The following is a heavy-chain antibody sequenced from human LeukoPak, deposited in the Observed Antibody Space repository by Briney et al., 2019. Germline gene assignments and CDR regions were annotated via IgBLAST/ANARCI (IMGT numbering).Heavy chain of an antibody. D-gene: IGHD6-13*01. CDR3: ARGDSSSYAFDI. Sequence: PGGSLRLSCAASGFTFSDYYMSWIRQAPGKGLEWVSYISSSSSYTNYADSVKGRFTISRDNPKNSLYLQMNSLRAEDTAVYYCARGDSSSYAFDIWGQGTMVTVSS. CDR2: ISSSSSYT. V-gene: IGHV3-11*06. CDR1: GFTFSDYY. J-gene: IGHJ3*02.